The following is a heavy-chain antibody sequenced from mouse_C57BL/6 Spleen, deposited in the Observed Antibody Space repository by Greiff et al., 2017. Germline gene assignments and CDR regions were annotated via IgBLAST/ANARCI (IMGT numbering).Heavy chain of an antibody. V-gene: IGHV1-80*01. D-gene: IGHD2-14*01. Sequence: QVQLKQSGAELVKPGASVKISCKASGYAFSSYWMNWVKQRPGQGLEWIGQIYPGDGDTNYNGKFKGKATLTADKSSSTAYMQLSSLTSEDSAVYFCARRNRNLAWFAYWGQGTLVTVSA. CDR1: GYAFSSYW. CDR2: IYPGDGDT. J-gene: IGHJ3*01. CDR3: ARRNRNLAWFAY.